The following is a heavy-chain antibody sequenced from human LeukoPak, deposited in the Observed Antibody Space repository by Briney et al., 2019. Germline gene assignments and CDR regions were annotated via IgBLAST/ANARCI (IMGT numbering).Heavy chain of an antibody. CDR1: GFTFSSYG. V-gene: IGHV3-33*06. Sequence: PGGSLRLSCAASGFTFSSYGMHWVRQAPGKGLEWVAVIWYDGSNKYYADSVKGRFTISRDNSKNTLYLQMNSLRAEDTAVYYCAKDGTLYYTNGVCSLDYYYYYMDVWGKGTTVTVSS. D-gene: IGHD2-8*01. CDR2: IWYDGSNK. J-gene: IGHJ6*03. CDR3: AKDGTLYYTNGVCSLDYYYYYMDV.